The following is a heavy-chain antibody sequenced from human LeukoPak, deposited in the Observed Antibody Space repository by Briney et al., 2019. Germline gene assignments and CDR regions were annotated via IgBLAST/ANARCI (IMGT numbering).Heavy chain of an antibody. J-gene: IGHJ4*02. V-gene: IGHV3-21*04. CDR1: GFTFSSYS. CDR2: ISSSSYI. Sequence: GGSLRLSCAASGFTFSSYSMNWVRQAPGKGLEWVSSISSSSYIYYADSVKGRFTISRDNAKNSLYLQMNSLRAEDTAVYYCARGEQWLTPLFDYWGQGTLVTVSS. CDR3: ARGEQWLTPLFDY. D-gene: IGHD6-19*01.